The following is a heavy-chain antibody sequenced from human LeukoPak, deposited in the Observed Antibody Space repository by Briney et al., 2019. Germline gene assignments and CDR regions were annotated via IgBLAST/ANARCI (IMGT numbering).Heavy chain of an antibody. CDR3: ARWYGSGFNWFGP. CDR2: INHSGST. CDR1: GGSFSGYY. J-gene: IGHJ5*02. D-gene: IGHD6-19*01. V-gene: IGHV4-34*01. Sequence: SETLSLTCAVHGGSFSGYYWTWIRQPPGKGLEWIGQINHSGSTDLNPSLKSRVTISVDTSKNQFSLRLNSVTAADTAVYYCARWYGSGFNWFGPWGQGTLVTVSS.